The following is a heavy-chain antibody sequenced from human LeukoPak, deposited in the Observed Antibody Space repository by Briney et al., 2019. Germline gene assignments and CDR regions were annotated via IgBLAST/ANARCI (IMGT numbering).Heavy chain of an antibody. D-gene: IGHD3-22*01. Sequence: SETLSLTCTVSGGSISSSSYYWGWIRQPPGKGLEWIGSIYYSGSTYYNPSLKSRVTISVDTSKNQFSLKLSSVTAADTAVYYCARAGSSGYYYLMKYWGQGTLVTVSS. CDR3: ARAGSSGYYYLMKY. J-gene: IGHJ4*02. CDR2: IYYSGST. V-gene: IGHV4-39*07. CDR1: GGSISSSSYY.